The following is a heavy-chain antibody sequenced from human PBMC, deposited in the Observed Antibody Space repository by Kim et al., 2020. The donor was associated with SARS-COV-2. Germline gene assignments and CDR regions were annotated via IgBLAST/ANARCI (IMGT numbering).Heavy chain of an antibody. D-gene: IGHD6-25*01. CDR1: GFTFSSYG. Sequence: GGSLRLSCAASGFTFSSYGMHWVRQAPGKGLEWVAVISYDGSNKYYADSVKGRFTISRDNSKNTLYLQMNSLRAEDTAVYYCAKEAAAGYYFDYWGQGTLVTVSS. J-gene: IGHJ4*02. V-gene: IGHV3-30*18. CDR3: AKEAAAGYYFDY. CDR2: ISYDGSNK.